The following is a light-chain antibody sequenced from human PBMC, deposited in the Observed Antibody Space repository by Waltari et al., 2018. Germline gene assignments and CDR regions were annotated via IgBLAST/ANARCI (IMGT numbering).Light chain of an antibody. CDR1: QSVGSSS. Sequence: EMVLTQSPGTASLSPGERVTLSGRASQSVGSSSLAWYQQKPGQAPRLVIYRASRRATGIPDRFSGSGSGTDFSLTISRLEPEDFAVYYCQQHGTLPATFGQGTKVEIK. CDR2: RAS. J-gene: IGKJ1*01. V-gene: IGKV3-20*01. CDR3: QQHGTLPAT.